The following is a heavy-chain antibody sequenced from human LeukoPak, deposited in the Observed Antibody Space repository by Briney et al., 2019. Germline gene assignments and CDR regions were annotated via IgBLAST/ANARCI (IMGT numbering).Heavy chain of an antibody. J-gene: IGHJ4*02. V-gene: IGHV3-74*01. D-gene: IGHD3-22*01. CDR3: TRDHLTYSDSSGYPDY. CDR1: GFTFSSYW. CDR2: INGDGRNI. Sequence: GGSLRLSCVASGFTFSSYWMHWVRQDPSKGLVWGSGINGDGRNINYADSVRGRFTISRDNAQNPLFLQMNPLRVEDTAVYYCTRDHLTYSDSSGYPDYWGQGTLVTVSS.